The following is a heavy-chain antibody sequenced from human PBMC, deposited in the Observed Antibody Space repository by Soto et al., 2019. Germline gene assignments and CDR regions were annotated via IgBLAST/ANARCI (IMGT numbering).Heavy chain of an antibody. D-gene: IGHD6-19*01. CDR1: GYTFTGYY. V-gene: IGHV1-2*02. Sequence: GASVKVSGKASGYTFTGYYMHWVRQAPGQGLEWMGWINPNSGGTNYAQKFQGRVTMTRDTSISTAYMELSRLRSDDTAVYDCARDSNSSGCYWDYWGQGTLVTVSS. J-gene: IGHJ4*02. CDR3: ARDSNSSGCYWDY. CDR2: INPNSGGT.